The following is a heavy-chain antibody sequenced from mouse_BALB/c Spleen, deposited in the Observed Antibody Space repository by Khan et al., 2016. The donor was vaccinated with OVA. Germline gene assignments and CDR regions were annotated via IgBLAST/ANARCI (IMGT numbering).Heavy chain of an antibody. CDR3: TRAGYANPFAY. J-gene: IGHJ3*01. Sequence: QVQLQQSGAELVKPGASVKLSCKASGYTFSSYYIYWVKQRPGHGLEWLGGINPGNGDTSFNENFKTKATLTADKSSSPAYMQLSSLTSDDSAVYFCTRAGYANPFAYWGQGTLVTVSA. CDR2: INPGNGDT. D-gene: IGHD4-1*01. CDR1: GYTFSSYY. V-gene: IGHV1S81*02.